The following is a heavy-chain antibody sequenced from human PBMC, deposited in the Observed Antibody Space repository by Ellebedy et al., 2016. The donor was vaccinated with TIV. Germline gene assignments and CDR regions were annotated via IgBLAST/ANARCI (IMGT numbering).Heavy chain of an antibody. D-gene: IGHD3-10*01. CDR2: INHRGVT. CDR1: IVSFSGYY. J-gene: IGHJ4*02. Sequence: SETLSLXXEIDIVSFSGYYWAWVRQPPGKGLEWIGDINHRGVTKSISSLQSRVTISLDTSKKQLSLNITSVTAADTAFYYCARGSMVRGLAGWGQGTLVTVSS. V-gene: IGHV4-34*01. CDR3: ARGSMVRGLAG.